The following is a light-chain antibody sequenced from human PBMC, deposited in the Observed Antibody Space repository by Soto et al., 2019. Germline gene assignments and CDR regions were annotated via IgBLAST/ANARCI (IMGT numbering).Light chain of an antibody. CDR3: QSYDSSLSALYV. V-gene: IGLV1-40*01. CDR1: SSDVGGYE. CDR2: GNN. J-gene: IGLJ1*01. Sequence: SALTRPASGSGAPGRWITISCTGTSSDVGGYEVHWYQQLPGTAPKLLIYGNNHRPSGVPDRFSGSKSATSASLAITGLQAEDEADYCQSYDSSLSALYVFGTGTKVTVL.